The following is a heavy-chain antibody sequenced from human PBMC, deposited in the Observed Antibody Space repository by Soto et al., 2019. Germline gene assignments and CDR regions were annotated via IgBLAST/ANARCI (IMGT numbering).Heavy chain of an antibody. CDR2: IYYSGST. V-gene: IGHV4-59*01. CDR3: ARGVIVVIGPYFDY. D-gene: IGHD3-22*01. Sequence: PSETLSLTCTVSGGSISSYYWSWIRQPPGKGLEWIGYIYYSGSTNYNPSLKSRVTISVDTSKNQFSLKLSSVTAADTAVYYCARGVIVVIGPYFDYWGQGTLVTVS. CDR1: GGSISSYY. J-gene: IGHJ4*02.